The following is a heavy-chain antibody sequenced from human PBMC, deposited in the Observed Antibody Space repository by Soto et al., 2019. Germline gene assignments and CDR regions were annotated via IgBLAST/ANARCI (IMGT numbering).Heavy chain of an antibody. D-gene: IGHD3-10*01. CDR1: GFTVSSSH. CDR2: IYSGGSS. V-gene: IGHV3-53*01. J-gene: IGHJ5*02. Sequence: GSLRLSCTTSGFTVSSSHMTWVRQAPGKGLEWVSVIYSGGSSYYAVSVQGRFTISRDNSKNTVYLQMNSLRGEDTAMYYCARLGPYGSESYSFRYNWFDPWGQGT. CDR3: ARLGPYGSESYSFRYNWFDP.